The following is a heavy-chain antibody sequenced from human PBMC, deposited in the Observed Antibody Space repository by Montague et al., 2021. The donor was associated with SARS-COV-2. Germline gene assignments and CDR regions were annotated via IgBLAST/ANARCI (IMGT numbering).Heavy chain of an antibody. Sequence: SLRLSCAASGFTFGGYDMNWVRQAPGKGLEWVSAISIGGDTYYLGSVKGRFIISRENAKNSLYLQMNSLRVGDTAVYYCARGGEWSSSSLPDYWGQGTLVTVSS. CDR1: GFTFGGYD. J-gene: IGHJ4*02. CDR3: ARGGEWSSSSLPDY. V-gene: IGHV3-13*04. CDR2: ISIGGDT. D-gene: IGHD6-6*01.